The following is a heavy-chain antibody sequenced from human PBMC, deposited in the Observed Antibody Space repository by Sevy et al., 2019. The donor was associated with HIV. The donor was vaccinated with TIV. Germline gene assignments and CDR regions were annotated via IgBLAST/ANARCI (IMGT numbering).Heavy chain of an antibody. CDR2: IKSKTDGGTT. CDR1: GFTFSNAW. CDR3: TKCSGYYPFDY. J-gene: IGHJ4*02. Sequence: GGSLRLSCAASGFTFSNAWMSWVRQAPGKGLEWVGRIKSKTDGGTTDYGAPVKGRFTISRDDSKNTLYLQMNSLKTEDTAVYYCTKCSGYYPFDYWGQGTLVTVSS. D-gene: IGHD3-22*01. V-gene: IGHV3-15*01.